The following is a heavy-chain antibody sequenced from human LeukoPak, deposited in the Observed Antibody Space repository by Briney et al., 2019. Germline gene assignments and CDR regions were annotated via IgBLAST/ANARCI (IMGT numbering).Heavy chain of an antibody. CDR1: GFTFSSYE. J-gene: IGHJ4*02. Sequence: GGSLRLSCEASGFTFSSYEMNWVRQAPGKGPEWLSYISSGGGSIQYADSVKGRFTISRDNVKNSLYLLMDSLRVEDTAVYYCARDGPRPATITSPFDYWGQGTLVTVSS. CDR3: ARDGPRPATITSPFDY. D-gene: IGHD5-24*01. CDR2: ISSGGGSI. V-gene: IGHV3-48*03.